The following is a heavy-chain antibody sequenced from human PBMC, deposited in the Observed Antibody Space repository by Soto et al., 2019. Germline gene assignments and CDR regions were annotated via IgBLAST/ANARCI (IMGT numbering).Heavy chain of an antibody. Sequence: PSETLSLTCTVSGGSISSYYWSWIRQPPGKGLEWIGYIYYSGSTNYNPSLKSRVTISVDTSKNQFSLKLSSVTAADTAVYYCAKDHFGEGIPQFDPWGQGTLVTVSS. CDR2: IYYSGST. CDR1: GGSISSYY. J-gene: IGHJ5*02. V-gene: IGHV4-59*01. D-gene: IGHD3-16*01. CDR3: AKDHFGEGIPQFDP.